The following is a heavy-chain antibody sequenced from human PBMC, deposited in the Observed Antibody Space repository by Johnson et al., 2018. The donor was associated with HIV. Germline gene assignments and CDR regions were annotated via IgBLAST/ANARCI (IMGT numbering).Heavy chain of an antibody. V-gene: IGHV3-30*03. D-gene: IGHD3-10*01. CDR1: GFTFDDYG. J-gene: IGHJ3*02. CDR2: ISYDGSNK. CDR3: ARGVLLWFRELSSLNDAFDI. Sequence: QMLLVESGGGLVKPGGSLRLSCAASGFTFDDYGMSWVRQVPGKGLEWVAVISYDGSNKYYADSVKGRFTISRDNAKNSLYLQMNSLRAEDTALYYCARGVLLWFRELSSLNDAFDIWGQGTMVTVSS.